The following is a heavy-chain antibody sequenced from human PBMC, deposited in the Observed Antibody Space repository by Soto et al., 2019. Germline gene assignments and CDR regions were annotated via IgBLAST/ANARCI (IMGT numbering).Heavy chain of an antibody. J-gene: IGHJ4*02. CDR2: IYYSGST. V-gene: IGHV4-59*01. CDR1: GGSISSYY. Sequence: SETLSLTCTVSGGSISSYYGRWIRQPPGKGLEWIGYIYYSGSTNYNPSLKSRVTISVDTSKNQFSLKLSSVTAADTAVYYCARLGNSGWYEGYFDYWGQGTLVTVSS. CDR3: ARLGNSGWYEGYFDY. D-gene: IGHD6-19*01.